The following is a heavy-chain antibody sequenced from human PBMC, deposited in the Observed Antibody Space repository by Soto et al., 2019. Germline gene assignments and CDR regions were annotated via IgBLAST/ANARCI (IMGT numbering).Heavy chain of an antibody. D-gene: IGHD1-1*01. J-gene: IGHJ3*02. V-gene: IGHV3-48*01. Sequence: EVQLVESGGGLVQPGGSLRLSCAASGFTFSSYSMNWVRQAPGKGLEWISYITNSGDSISYADSVKGRFTISRDSAKNSLYLQMNSLRAEDTAVYYCARDVHWAFDIWGQGTMVTVSS. CDR2: ITNSGDSI. CDR1: GFTFSSYS. CDR3: ARDVHWAFDI.